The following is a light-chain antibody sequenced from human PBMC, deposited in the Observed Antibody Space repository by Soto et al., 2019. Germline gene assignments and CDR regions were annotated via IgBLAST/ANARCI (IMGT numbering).Light chain of an antibody. CDR1: QSVSSSY. V-gene: IGKV3-20*01. CDR2: GAS. J-gene: IGKJ1*01. Sequence: EIVLTQSPGTVSLSPGERATLSCRASQSVSSSYLAWYQQKPGQAPRLLIYGASSRATGIPDRFSGSGSGTDFTLAISRLEPEDFAVYYGQQYVNSPRAWTFGQGTKVEIK. CDR3: QQYVNSPRAWT.